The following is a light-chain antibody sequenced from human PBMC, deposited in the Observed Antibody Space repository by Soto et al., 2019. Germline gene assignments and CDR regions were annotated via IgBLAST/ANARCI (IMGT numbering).Light chain of an antibody. CDR1: QSISSY. J-gene: IGKJ3*01. V-gene: IGKV1-39*01. CDR3: QQSYSTPLT. Sequence: DIQMTQSPSSLSASVGDRVTITCRASQSISSYLNWYQQKPGNAPKLLIYAASSLQSGVPSRFSGSGSGTDFTLTISSLQPEDFATYYCQQSYSTPLTFGPGTKVDIQ. CDR2: AAS.